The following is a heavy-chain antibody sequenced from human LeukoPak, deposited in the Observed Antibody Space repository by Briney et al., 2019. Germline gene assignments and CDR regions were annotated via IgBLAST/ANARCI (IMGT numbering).Heavy chain of an antibody. CDR1: GFTSSGSW. D-gene: IGHD3-22*01. Sequence: GGSLRLSCAASGFTSSGSWMTWVRQAPGKGLEWVAHIKEDGTEEYYVDSVKGRFTISRDNAKNSLYLQMNSLRAEDTAVYYCAKGDSSGYYYVLNYFDYWGQGTLVTVSS. CDR2: IKEDGTEE. CDR3: AKGDSSGYYYVLNYFDY. V-gene: IGHV3-7*05. J-gene: IGHJ4*02.